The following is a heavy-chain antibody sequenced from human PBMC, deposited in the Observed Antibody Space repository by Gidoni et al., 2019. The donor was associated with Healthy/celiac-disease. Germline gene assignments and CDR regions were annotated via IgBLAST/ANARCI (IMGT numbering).Heavy chain of an antibody. Sequence: QVQLVQSGAEVKKPGSSVKVSCKASGGTFSSYTISWVRQAPGQGLEWMGRIIPILGIANYAQKFQGRVTITADKSTSTAYMELSSLRSEDTAVYYCATTPFDDFWSGYYGMDVWGQGTTVTVSS. V-gene: IGHV1-69*02. CDR2: IIPILGIA. CDR1: GGTFSSYT. D-gene: IGHD3-3*01. CDR3: ATTPFDDFWSGYYGMDV. J-gene: IGHJ6*02.